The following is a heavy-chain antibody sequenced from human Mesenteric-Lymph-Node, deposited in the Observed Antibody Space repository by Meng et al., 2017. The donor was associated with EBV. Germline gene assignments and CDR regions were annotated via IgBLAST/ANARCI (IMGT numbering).Heavy chain of an antibody. CDR2: ISNSGSTI. J-gene: IGHJ4*02. CDR3: ARARWLIRDFDL. V-gene: IGHV3-11*01. CDR1: GFTFSDYY. D-gene: IGHD5-12*01. Sequence: QGQMGGSGGGVVKPGGSLRLTCVASGFTFSDYYMSWIRQAPGKGLEWISYISNSGSTIYYSDSVEGRFTISRDAARTSLFLEMNSLRVEDTAVYYCARARWLIRDFDLWGQGTLVTVSS.